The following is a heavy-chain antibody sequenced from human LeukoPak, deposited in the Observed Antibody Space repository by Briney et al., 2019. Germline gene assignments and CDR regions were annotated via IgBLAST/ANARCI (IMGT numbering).Heavy chain of an antibody. Sequence: ASVKVSCKASGYTFSNHGITWVRKAPGQGLEWVGWISGYNGNTKSAQTFQGRLAMTRDTSTSTAYMELGSLTSEDTALYYCARGRVRFGEFSDAFDSWGQGTLITVSS. J-gene: IGHJ4*02. CDR3: ARGRVRFGEFSDAFDS. CDR1: GYTFSNHG. CDR2: ISGYNGNT. D-gene: IGHD3-10*01. V-gene: IGHV1-18*04.